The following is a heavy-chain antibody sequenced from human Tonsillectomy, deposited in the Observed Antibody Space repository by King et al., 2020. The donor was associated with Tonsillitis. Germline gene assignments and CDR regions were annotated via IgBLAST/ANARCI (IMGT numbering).Heavy chain of an antibody. J-gene: IGHJ6*02. Sequence: VQLVESGGGLVQPGGSLRLSCAASGFTFSSYWMHWVRQAPGKGLVWVSRINSDGSSTSYADSVKGRFTISRDNAKNTLYLQMNSLRAEDTAVYYCARPHSMVRGAKKHYYGMDVWGQGTTVTVSS. CDR2: INSDGSST. CDR3: ARPHSMVRGAKKHYYGMDV. D-gene: IGHD3-10*01. CDR1: GFTFSSYW. V-gene: IGHV3-74*01.